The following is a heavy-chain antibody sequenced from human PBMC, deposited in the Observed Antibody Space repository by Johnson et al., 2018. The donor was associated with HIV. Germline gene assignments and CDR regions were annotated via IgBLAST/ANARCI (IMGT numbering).Heavy chain of an antibody. CDR1: GFTVSSNY. Sequence: VQLVESGGGLVQPGGSLRLSCAASGFTVSSNYMSWVRQAPGKGLEWVSVIYSGGNTYYADSVKGRFTISRDNSKNTVFLQMNRLRAEDTAVYYCASRGVFRWNAFDIWGQGTMVTVSS. V-gene: IGHV3-66*01. CDR3: ASRGVFRWNAFDI. CDR2: IYSGGNT. D-gene: IGHD3-3*01. J-gene: IGHJ3*02.